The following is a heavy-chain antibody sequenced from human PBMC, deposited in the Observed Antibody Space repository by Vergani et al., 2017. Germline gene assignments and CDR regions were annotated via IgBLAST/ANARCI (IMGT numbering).Heavy chain of an antibody. D-gene: IGHD5-24*01. CDR2: IIPILGIA. V-gene: IGHV1-69*02. CDR1: GGTFSSYT. Sequence: QVQLVQSGVEVKKPGSSVKVSCKASGGTFSSYTISWVRQAPGQGLEWMGRIIPILGIANYAQKFQGRVTITADKSTSTAYMELSSLRSEDTAVYYCASGPTHRDGYNDDYWGQGTLVTVSS. J-gene: IGHJ4*02. CDR3: ASGPTHRDGYNDDY.